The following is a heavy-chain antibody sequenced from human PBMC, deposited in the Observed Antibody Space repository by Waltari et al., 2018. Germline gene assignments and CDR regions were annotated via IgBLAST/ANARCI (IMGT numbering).Heavy chain of an antibody. D-gene: IGHD1-26*01. CDR2: IHTSGGP. Sequence: QVQLQESGPGLVKPSQTLSLTCTVSGGSISSGSYYWSWIRQPAGKGLEWIGRIHTSGGPKHNPLLKSRVTISVDTSKNQFSLKLSSVTAADTAVYYCARVRLEWELYYYYYGMDVWGQGTTVTVSS. V-gene: IGHV4-61*02. J-gene: IGHJ6*02. CDR1: GGSISSGSYY. CDR3: ARVRLEWELYYYYYGMDV.